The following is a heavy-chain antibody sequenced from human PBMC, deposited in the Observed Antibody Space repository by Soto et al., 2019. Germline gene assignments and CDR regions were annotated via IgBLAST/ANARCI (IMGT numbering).Heavy chain of an antibody. D-gene: IGHD3-10*01. CDR3: ARAKRITTLDYYYGMDV. CDR1: GGSFSGYY. J-gene: IGHJ6*02. Sequence: SETLSLTCAVYGGSFSGYYWSWIRQPPGKGLEWIGEINHSGSTNYNPSLKGRVTISVDTSKNQFSLKLSSVTAADTAVYYCARAKRITTLDYYYGMDVWGQGNTVTVSS. V-gene: IGHV4-34*01. CDR2: INHSGST.